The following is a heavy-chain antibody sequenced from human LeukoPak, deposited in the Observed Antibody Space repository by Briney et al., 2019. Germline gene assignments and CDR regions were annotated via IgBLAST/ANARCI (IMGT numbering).Heavy chain of an antibody. CDR2: INPNTGDT. CDR3: ARERGDYDILTEYYEGNCFDL. J-gene: IGHJ5*02. CDR1: GYTFTGSK. V-gene: IGHV1-2*02. D-gene: IGHD3-9*01. Sequence: ASVKVSCQASGYTFTGSKMDWVRPAPGQGLEWVGWINPNTGDTNNAQRLQGRVTMTSDTAIRPHYMELNRLRPDDTAVDYCARERGDYDILTEYYEGNCFDLWGQGTLVTVSS.